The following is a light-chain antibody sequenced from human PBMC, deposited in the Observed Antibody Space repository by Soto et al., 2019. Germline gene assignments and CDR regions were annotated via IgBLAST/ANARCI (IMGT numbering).Light chain of an antibody. CDR3: SSYTGFSTDIL. CDR2: GVS. CDR1: SSDVGGYNY. V-gene: IGLV2-14*03. J-gene: IGLJ2*01. Sequence: QSALTQPASLSGSPGQSITISCTGTSSDVGGYNYVSWYQQHPGKAPRLMIYGVSNRPLGVSYRFSGSKSGNTASLTISGLQSEDEAIYYCSSYTGFSTDILFGGGTKLTVL.